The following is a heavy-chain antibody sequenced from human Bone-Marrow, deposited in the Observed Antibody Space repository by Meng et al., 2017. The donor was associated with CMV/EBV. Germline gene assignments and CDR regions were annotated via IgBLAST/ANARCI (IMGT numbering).Heavy chain of an antibody. D-gene: IGHD1-7*01. Sequence: SVKVSCKASGGTFSSYAISWVRQAPGQGLEWMGGIIPIFGTANYAQKFQGRVTITADKSTSTVYMELSSLRSEDTAVYYCARDTSEGTRWFYFDYWGQGTLVTVYS. J-gene: IGHJ4*02. CDR3: ARDTSEGTRWFYFDY. V-gene: IGHV1-69*06. CDR1: GGTFSSYA. CDR2: IIPIFGTA.